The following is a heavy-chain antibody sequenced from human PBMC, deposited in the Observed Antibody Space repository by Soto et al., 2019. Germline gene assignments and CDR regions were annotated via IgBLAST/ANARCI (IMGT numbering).Heavy chain of an antibody. Sequence: GSMILSCAASGFTFGSYWMSWVRQAPGKGLEWLATIKMDASEKKYVDSVKGRFTMSRDNAKNSLYLQMDSLRAEDTAVYYCARDSGDGSGASVNHYIDDWGHGTLVTVPS. CDR1: GFTFGSYW. D-gene: IGHD3-10*01. CDR2: IKMDASEK. J-gene: IGHJ4*01. CDR3: ARDSGDGSGASVNHYIDD. V-gene: IGHV3-7*01.